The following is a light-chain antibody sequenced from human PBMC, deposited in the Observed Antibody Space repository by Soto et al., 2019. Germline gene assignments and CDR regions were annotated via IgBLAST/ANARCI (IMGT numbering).Light chain of an antibody. CDR1: QAISDY. J-gene: IGKJ3*01. CDR2: ATS. V-gene: IGKV1-16*01. Sequence: DIQMTQSPASLSASVGDRVTITCRASQAISDYLAWFQQKPGKAPKSLLFATSRLQNGGPSRFSGSGSGTDFTLTISNLQPEDFATYYCQQCDTYPFTFGPGTTVDIK. CDR3: QQCDTYPFT.